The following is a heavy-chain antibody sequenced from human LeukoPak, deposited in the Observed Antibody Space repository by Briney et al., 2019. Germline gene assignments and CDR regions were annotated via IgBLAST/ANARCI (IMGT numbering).Heavy chain of an antibody. V-gene: IGHV3-30*18. D-gene: IGHD3-10*01. CDR1: GFTFSRYG. CDR2: SYDASNK. Sequence: GGSLRLSCAASGFTFSRYGMHWVRQTPGKGLEWVAVSYDASNKYYADSVKGRFTISRDNSKNTLYLQMNSLRAEDTAVYYCAKDVARFGELPPYDAFDIWGQGTMVTVSS. CDR3: AKDVARFGELPPYDAFDI. J-gene: IGHJ3*02.